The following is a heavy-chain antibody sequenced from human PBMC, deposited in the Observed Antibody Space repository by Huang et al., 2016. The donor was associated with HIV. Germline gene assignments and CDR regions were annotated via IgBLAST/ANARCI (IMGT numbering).Heavy chain of an antibody. D-gene: IGHD6-19*01. V-gene: IGHV1-8*01. CDR3: TRGRWAGAHIFDY. Sequence: QVRLVQSGTDVKKPGASVKVSCKASGYTFISYDINWVRQAPGQGLEWMGWRKPKSGNTGYAQKFQGGVTFTRNTSRDTAYMELSGLRSEDTAVYYGTRGRWAGAHIFDYWGQGTLVSVSS. CDR2: RKPKSGNT. CDR1: GYTFISYD. J-gene: IGHJ4*02.